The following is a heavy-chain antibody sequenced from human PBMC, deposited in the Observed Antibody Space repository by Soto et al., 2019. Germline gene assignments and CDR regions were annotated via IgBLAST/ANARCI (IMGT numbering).Heavy chain of an antibody. V-gene: IGHV3-23*01. CDR3: AKDPHYYYGMDV. CDR2: ISGSGGST. CDR1: GFTFSSYA. J-gene: IGHJ6*02. Sequence: LRLSFAASGFTFSSYAMSWVRQAPGKGLEWVSAISGSGGSTYYADSVKGRFTISRDNSKNTLYLQMNSLGAEDTAVYYCAKDPHYYYGMDVWGQGTTVTVSS.